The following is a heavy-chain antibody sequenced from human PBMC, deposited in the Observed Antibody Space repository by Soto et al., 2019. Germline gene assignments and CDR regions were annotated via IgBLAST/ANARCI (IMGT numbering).Heavy chain of an antibody. CDR3: ARANLGFCSSGSCYTENYSDY. V-gene: IGHV4-59*08. J-gene: IGHJ4*02. CDR1: GGSISSYY. CDR2: IYYSGSN. D-gene: IGHD2-15*01. Sequence: PSETLSLTCTVSGGSISSYYRSWIRQRPGKGLEWIGYIYYSGSNNYTPSLKRRVTISVDTSKNQFSLKLSSVTAADTAVYYCARANLGFCSSGSCYTENYSDYGGQGTLVTV.